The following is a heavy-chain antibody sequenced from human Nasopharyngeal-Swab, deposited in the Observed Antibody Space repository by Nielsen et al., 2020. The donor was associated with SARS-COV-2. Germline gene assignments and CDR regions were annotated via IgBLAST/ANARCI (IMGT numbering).Heavy chain of an antibody. J-gene: IGHJ3*01. Sequence: SETLSLTCGVHGGSFSGYYWNWIRQTPEKGLQWIGEINDRGNMDHNPSLKSRVTMSVDTSKNQFSLRLSSVTAADTAVYYCARAPSSFQFFFRERGEAFDVWGQGTTAIVSS. CDR1: GGSFSGYY. CDR3: ARAPSSFQFFFRERGEAFDV. V-gene: IGHV4-34*10. D-gene: IGHD3-16*02. CDR2: INDRGNM.